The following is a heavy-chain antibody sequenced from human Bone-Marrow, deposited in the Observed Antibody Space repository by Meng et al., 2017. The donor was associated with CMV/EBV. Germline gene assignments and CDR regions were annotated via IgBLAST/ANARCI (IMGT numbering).Heavy chain of an antibody. CDR1: GFTFSSYA. CDR2: ISYDGSNK. D-gene: IGHD6-13*01. CDR3: ARIPLIAAAGGGNWFDP. Sequence: GEPLKISCAASGFTFSSYAMHWVRQAPGKGLEWVAVISYDGSNKYYADSVKGRFTISRDNSKNTLYLQMNSLRAEDTAVYYCARIPLIAAAGGGNWFDPWGQGTLVTVSS. J-gene: IGHJ5*02. V-gene: IGHV3-30-3*01.